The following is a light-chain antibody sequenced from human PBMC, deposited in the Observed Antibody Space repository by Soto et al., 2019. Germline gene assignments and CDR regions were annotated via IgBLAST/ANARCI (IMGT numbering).Light chain of an antibody. Sequence: DIQMTQSPSSVSASVGDRVTITCRASQGINNWLAWYQQKPGKAPKLLNYAASTLQSGVPSRFSGSGSGTDYTITITRLQPEDSATYYCQHAASVPLTFGQGTKVDIK. V-gene: IGKV1-12*01. CDR3: QHAASVPLT. CDR2: AAS. CDR1: QGINNW. J-gene: IGKJ1*01.